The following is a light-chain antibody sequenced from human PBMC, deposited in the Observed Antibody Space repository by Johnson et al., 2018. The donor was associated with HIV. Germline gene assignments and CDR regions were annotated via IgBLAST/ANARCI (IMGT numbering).Light chain of an antibody. V-gene: IGLV1-51*01. J-gene: IGLJ1*01. Sequence: QSVLTQPPSVSAAPGQKVTISCSGSSSNIGNNYVSWYQQLPGTAPKLLIYDNNKRPSGIPDRFSGSKSGTSATLDITALQPGDEADYYCGTWDSSLSAGVFGTGTKVTVL. CDR2: DNN. CDR3: GTWDSSLSAGV. CDR1: SSNIGNNY.